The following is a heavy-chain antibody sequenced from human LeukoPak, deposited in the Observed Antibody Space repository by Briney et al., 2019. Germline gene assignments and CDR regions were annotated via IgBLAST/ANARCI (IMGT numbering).Heavy chain of an antibody. D-gene: IGHD1-26*01. CDR2: IKQDGSEK. V-gene: IGHV3-7*01. J-gene: IGHJ4*02. CDR1: GFTFSISR. Sequence: GGSLRLSCAASGFTFSISRMSWVRQAPGRGLEWVANIKQDGSEKYYVDSVKGRFSISRDNAKNSLYLQMNSLRVDDTAVYYCARALGSGTSDHWGQGTLVTVSS. CDR3: ARALGSGTSDH.